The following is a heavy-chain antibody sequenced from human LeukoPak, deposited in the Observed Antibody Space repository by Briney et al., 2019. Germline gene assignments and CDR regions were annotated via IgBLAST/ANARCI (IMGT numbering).Heavy chain of an antibody. Sequence: EASVKVSCKASGYTFTGYYMHWVRQAPGQGLEWMGWINPNSGGTNYAQKFQGRVTMTRDTSISTAYMELSRLRSDDTAVYYCARAGAAVAGREDYWGQGTLVTVSS. CDR2: INPNSGGT. D-gene: IGHD6-19*01. V-gene: IGHV1-2*02. CDR1: GYTFTGYY. CDR3: ARAGAAVAGREDY. J-gene: IGHJ4*02.